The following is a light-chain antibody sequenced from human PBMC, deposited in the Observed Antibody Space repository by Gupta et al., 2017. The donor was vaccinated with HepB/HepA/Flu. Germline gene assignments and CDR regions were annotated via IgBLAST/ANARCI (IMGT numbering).Light chain of an antibody. J-gene: IGKJ1*01. Sequence: DIVMMQSPDSGAVSLGERATINCKSSQSVFYRPNNKNYLAWYQQKPGQPPNLLIYWASTRESGVPDRFSGSGSGTDFTLTISNLQAEDVAVYYCQQYFSTPRTFGQGTXVEIK. CDR1: QSVFYRPNNKNY. CDR2: WAS. CDR3: QQYFSTPRT. V-gene: IGKV4-1*01.